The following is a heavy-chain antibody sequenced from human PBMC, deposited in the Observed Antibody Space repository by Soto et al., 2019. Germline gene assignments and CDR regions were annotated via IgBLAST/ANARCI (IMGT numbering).Heavy chain of an antibody. Sequence: GESLKISCKGSGYDFPNYWIGWVRQVPGKGLEWMGLIYPDDSDTRYSPSFQGQVTISADMSISTAFLQWSSLEASDTAIYYCARRGSSGHKGAIDYWGQGTLVTLSS. CDR3: ARRGSSGHKGAIDY. D-gene: IGHD6-19*01. J-gene: IGHJ4*02. CDR1: GYDFPNYW. V-gene: IGHV5-51*01. CDR2: IYPDDSDT.